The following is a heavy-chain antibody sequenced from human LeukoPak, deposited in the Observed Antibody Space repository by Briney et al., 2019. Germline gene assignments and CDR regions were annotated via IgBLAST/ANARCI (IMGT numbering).Heavy chain of an antibody. CDR2: IIPIFGTA. D-gene: IGHD2-15*01. CDR1: GYTFNTYG. V-gene: IGHV1-69*05. J-gene: IGHJ4*02. Sequence: GASVKVPCKTSGYTFNTYGIAWVRQAPGQGLEWMGGIIPIFGTANYAQKFQGRVTITTDESTSTAYMELSSLRSEDTAVYYCARTPLGYCSGGSCYGALFDYWGQGTLVTVSS. CDR3: ARTPLGYCSGGSCYGALFDY.